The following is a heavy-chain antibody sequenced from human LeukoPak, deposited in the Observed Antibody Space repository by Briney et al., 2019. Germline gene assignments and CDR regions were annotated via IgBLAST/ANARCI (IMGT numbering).Heavy chain of an antibody. Sequence: SETLSLTCTVSGGSISSGGYYWSWIRQHPGKGLEWIGCIYFSGSTYYNPSLKSSVIISVDTSKNQLSLQLSSVTAADTAVYYCARDYYGGNPGCYSDHWGQGTLVTVSS. CDR2: IYFSGST. D-gene: IGHD4-23*01. V-gene: IGHV4-31*03. J-gene: IGHJ4*02. CDR1: GGSISSGGYY. CDR3: ARDYYGGNPGCYSDH.